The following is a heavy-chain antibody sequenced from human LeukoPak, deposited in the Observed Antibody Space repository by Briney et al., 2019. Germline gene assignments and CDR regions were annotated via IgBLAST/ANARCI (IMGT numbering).Heavy chain of an antibody. CDR1: GFDFSNSW. V-gene: IGHV3-7*01. D-gene: IGHD2-15*01. CDR3: AREASLYCSGGTCYWAFDH. Sequence: GGSLRLSCAVSGFDFSNSWVSWVRQAPGKGLEWVATIKQDQSKTYLVDSVKGRFSISRDNAKSSLYLQMNSLRAEDTAVYYCAREASLYCSGGTCYWAFDHWGREPWSPSP. CDR2: IKQDQSKT. J-gene: IGHJ4*02.